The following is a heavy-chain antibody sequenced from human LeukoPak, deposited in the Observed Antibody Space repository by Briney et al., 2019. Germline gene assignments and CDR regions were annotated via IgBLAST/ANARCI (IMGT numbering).Heavy chain of an antibody. CDR1: GFTVTSNY. J-gene: IGHJ2*01. Sequence: GGSLRLSCAASGFTVTSNYMAWVRQAPGKGLEWVSVIYDGGFTYYADSVKGRFTISRDNSKNTLYLQMSSLRAEDTAVYYCAREVMVVAATTFWYFDLWGRGTLVTVSS. CDR2: IYDGGFT. D-gene: IGHD2-15*01. V-gene: IGHV3-66*01. CDR3: AREVMVVAATTFWYFDL.